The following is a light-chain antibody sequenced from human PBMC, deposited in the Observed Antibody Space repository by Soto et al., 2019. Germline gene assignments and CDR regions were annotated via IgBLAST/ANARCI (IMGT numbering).Light chain of an antibody. V-gene: IGLV2-8*01. CDR3: SSYGGYNNVV. CDR2: EVN. J-gene: IGLJ1*01. Sequence: QSALTQPPSASGSPGQSVTISCTGTSSDIGGYNYVSWFQQHPGKAPKLIIHEVNQRPSGVPDRFSGSKSGNTASLTVSGLQAGDEGTYYCSSYGGYNNVVFGTGTKVTVL. CDR1: SSDIGGYNY.